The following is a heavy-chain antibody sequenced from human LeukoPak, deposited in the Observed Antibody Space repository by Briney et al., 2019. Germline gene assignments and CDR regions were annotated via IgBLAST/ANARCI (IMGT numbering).Heavy chain of an antibody. D-gene: IGHD5-12*01. J-gene: IGHJ4*02. CDR1: GFTFSSYA. CDR2: ISGSGGST. Sequence: GGSLRLSCAASGFTFSSYAMSWIRQAPGKGLEWVSTISGSGGSTYYADSVKGRFTISRDTSKNTLYLQMNSLRAEDTAVYYCANGRGYDALDFWGQGTLVTVTS. V-gene: IGHV3-23*01. CDR3: ANGRGYDALDF.